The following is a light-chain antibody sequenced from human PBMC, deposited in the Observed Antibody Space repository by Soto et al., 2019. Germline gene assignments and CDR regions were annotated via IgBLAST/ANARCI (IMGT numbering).Light chain of an antibody. CDR2: DAS. CDR1: QSISSW. Sequence: DIQMTQSPSTLSATAGDSVTITCRASQSISSWLAWYQHKPGKAPKLLIYDASNLQSGVPSRFSGSGSGTEFTLTISSLQPEDFATYFCLQHNNYPPTFGQGTKVDTK. CDR3: LQHNNYPPT. V-gene: IGKV1-5*01. J-gene: IGKJ1*01.